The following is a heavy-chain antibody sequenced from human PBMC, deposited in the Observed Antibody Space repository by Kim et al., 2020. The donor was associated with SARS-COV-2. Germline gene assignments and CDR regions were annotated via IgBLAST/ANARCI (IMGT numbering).Heavy chain of an antibody. CDR3: ARQRSAYLGS. CDR2: YN. J-gene: IGHJ5*02. V-gene: IGHV6-1*01. D-gene: IGHD3-16*01. Sequence: YNDYAVSVKSRITINPDTSKNQFSLQLNSVTPEDTAVYYCARQRSAYLGSWGQGTLVTVSA.